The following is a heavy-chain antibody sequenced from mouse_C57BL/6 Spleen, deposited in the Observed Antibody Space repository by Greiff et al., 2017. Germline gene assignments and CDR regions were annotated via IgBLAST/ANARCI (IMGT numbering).Heavy chain of an antibody. D-gene: IGHD2-5*01. CDR2: IYPRSGNT. CDR3: WFYYSNYVDAMDY. V-gene: IGHV1-81*01. Sequence: VQLVESGAELARPGASVKLSCKASGYTFTSYGISWVKQRTGQGLEWIGEIYPRSGNTYYNEKFKGKATLTADKSSSTAYMELRSLTSEDSAVYFCWFYYSNYVDAMDYWGQGTSVTVSS. J-gene: IGHJ4*01. CDR1: GYTFTSYG.